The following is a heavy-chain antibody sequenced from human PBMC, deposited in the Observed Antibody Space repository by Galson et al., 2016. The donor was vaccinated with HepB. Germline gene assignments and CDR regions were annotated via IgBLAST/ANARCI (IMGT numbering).Heavy chain of an antibody. V-gene: IGHV1-8*01. CDR3: ARAPRVFVALIHYYGMDV. CDR1: GYTLNSHD. D-gene: IGHD2-21*01. Sequence: SVKVSCKASGYTLNSHDINWVRQAPGQRLEWLGWMNPNSVKTGYAQNFQGRLTMTRNTSISTAYMELSSLTSEDTAIYYCARAPRVFVALIHYYGMDVWGQGTTVTVSS. J-gene: IGHJ6*02. CDR2: MNPNSVKT.